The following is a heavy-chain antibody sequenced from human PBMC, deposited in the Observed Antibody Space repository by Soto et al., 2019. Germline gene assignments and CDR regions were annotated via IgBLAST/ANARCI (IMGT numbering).Heavy chain of an antibody. V-gene: IGHV6-1*01. D-gene: IGHD1-1*01. CDR3: AMGFWDDVTGHYYMDF. Sequence: PSQTLSLTCDISGDSVSSNSAAWNWIRQSPSRGLEWLGRTYYRSKWYINYAVSVKSRITVNPDTSKNQFSLQLNSVTPEDTAVYYCAMGFWDDVTGHYYMDFWGKGTSVTVSS. J-gene: IGHJ6*03. CDR1: GDSVSSNSAA. CDR2: TYYRSKWYI.